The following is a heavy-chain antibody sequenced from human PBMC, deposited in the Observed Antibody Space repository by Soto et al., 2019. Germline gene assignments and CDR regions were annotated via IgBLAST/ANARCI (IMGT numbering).Heavy chain of an antibody. CDR1: GGSISSGDYY. CDR2: IYYSGST. CDR3: AQMSLSYYGMDV. Sequence: SETLSLTCTVSGGSISSGDYYWSWIRQLPGKGLEWIGYIYYSGSTYYNPSLKSRVTISVDTSKNQFSLMLSSVSVADTALYYCAQMSLSYYGMDVLGHGTTVTVSS. V-gene: IGHV4-30-4*02. J-gene: IGHJ6*02.